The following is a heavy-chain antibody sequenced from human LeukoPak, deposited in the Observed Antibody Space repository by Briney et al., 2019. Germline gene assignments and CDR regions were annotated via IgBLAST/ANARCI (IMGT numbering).Heavy chain of an antibody. CDR2: ISGSGGST. Sequence: GGSLRLSCAASGFTFSSYGINWVRQAPGKGLEWASAISGSGGSTYYADSVKGRFTISRDNSKNTLYLQTSSLRAEDTAVYYCANSADYGDYVFDSLGPWGQGTLSPSPQ. V-gene: IGHV3-23*01. D-gene: IGHD4-17*01. CDR1: GFTFSSYG. CDR3: ANSADYGDYVFDSLGP. J-gene: IGHJ5*02.